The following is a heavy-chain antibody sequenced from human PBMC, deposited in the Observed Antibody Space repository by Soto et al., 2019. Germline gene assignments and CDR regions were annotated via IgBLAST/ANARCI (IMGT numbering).Heavy chain of an antibody. CDR3: AKRTVRKELDY. CDR1: GFTFNNYG. V-gene: IGHV3-30*18. CDR2: ISYDGNSQ. J-gene: IGHJ4*02. Sequence: QVQLVESGGGVVQPGRSLRLSCAASGFTFNNYGIHWVRQAPGKGLEWVAAISYDGNSQFYAKSVKDRFTISRDNSKNTVSLQMNSLRVEDTAVYYCAKRTVRKELDYWGQGTLVTVSS. D-gene: IGHD1-1*01.